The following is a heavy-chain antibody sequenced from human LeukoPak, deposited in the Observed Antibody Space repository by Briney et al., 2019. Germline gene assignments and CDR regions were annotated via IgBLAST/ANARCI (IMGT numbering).Heavy chain of an antibody. J-gene: IGHJ4*02. D-gene: IGHD6-19*01. CDR3: AKGAASGWYGEY. CDR2: ISGSGITT. CDR1: GFTFSTYA. V-gene: IGHV3-23*01. Sequence: GGSLRLSCAASGFTFSTYAMSWVRQAPGKGLEWVSSISGSGITTYYVDSVKGRFAISRDNPKNTLYLQMNSLRAEDTAEYYCAKGAASGWYGEYWGQGTLVTVSS.